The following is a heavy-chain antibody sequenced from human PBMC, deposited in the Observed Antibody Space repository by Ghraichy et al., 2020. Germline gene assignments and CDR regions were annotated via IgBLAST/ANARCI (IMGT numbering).Heavy chain of an antibody. Sequence: LSLTCAASGFTLRNFGMHWVRQAPGKGLEWVTIISYDGNKKYYADSVKGRLTISRDNSKNTLYLQMNSLRAEDTAVYYCAKDFGTDGYYTFDYWGQGTLVTVSS. CDR1: GFTLRNFG. D-gene: IGHD3-22*01. CDR2: ISYDGNKK. CDR3: AKDFGTDGYYTFDY. J-gene: IGHJ4*02. V-gene: IGHV3-30*18.